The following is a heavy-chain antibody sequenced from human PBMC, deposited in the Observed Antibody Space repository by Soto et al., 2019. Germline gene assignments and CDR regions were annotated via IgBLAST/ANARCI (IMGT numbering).Heavy chain of an antibody. V-gene: IGHV4-34*01. D-gene: IGHD2-15*01. CDR3: ARGGGGPARY. Sequence: PSETLSLTCAVYGGSLTYYYWSWIRQPPGKGLEWIGEINDRGVTNYNPSLKSRVTISVDASKNQFSLKMNSVTAADTAVYYFARGGGGPARYWGQGIPVTVSS. J-gene: IGHJ4*02. CDR1: GGSLTYYY. CDR2: INDRGVT.